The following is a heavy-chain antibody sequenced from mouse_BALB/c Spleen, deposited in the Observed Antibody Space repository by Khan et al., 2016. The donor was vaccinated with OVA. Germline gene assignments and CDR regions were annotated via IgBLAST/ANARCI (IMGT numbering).Heavy chain of an antibody. V-gene: IGHV1S41*01. D-gene: IGHD2-1*01. CDR1: GYTFTSYW. CDR3: ARSEGTYGNHAY. Sequence: DLVQPGASVKLSCTASGYTFTSYWINWIKQRPGQGLEWLGRIAPGSGDAYYNELFKDKATLTVDPSSNTAYIQLSSLSSEDSAVYFCARSEGTYGNHAYWGQGTTLTVSS. CDR2: IAPGSGDA. J-gene: IGHJ2*01.